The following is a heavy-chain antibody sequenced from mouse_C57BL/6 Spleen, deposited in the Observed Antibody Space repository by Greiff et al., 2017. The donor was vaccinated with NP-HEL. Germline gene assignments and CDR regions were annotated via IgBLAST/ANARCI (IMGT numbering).Heavy chain of an antibody. CDR2: IHPNSGST. Sequence: VQLQQPGAELVKPGASVKLSCKASGYTFTSYWMHWVKQRPGQGLEWIGMIHPNSGSTNYNEKFKSKATLTVDKSSSTAYMRLSSLTSEDSAVYYCAREGLYAMDYWGQGTSVTVSS. CDR3: AREGLYAMDY. V-gene: IGHV1-64*01. J-gene: IGHJ4*01. CDR1: GYTFTSYW.